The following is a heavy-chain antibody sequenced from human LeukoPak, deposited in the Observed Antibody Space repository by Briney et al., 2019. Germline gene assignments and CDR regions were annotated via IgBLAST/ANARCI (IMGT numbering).Heavy chain of an antibody. CDR2: INEDGGEK. CDR3: ARVLFGGFGEFLNY. V-gene: IGHV3-7*01. Sequence: GGSLRFSCAASGFTFSSYWMTWVRQAPGKGLEWVANINEDGGEKKYVDSVKGRFTISRDNAKNSLYLQMNNLRAEDTAVFYCARVLFGGFGEFLNYWGQGTLVTVSS. J-gene: IGHJ4*02. CDR1: GFTFSSYW. D-gene: IGHD3-10*01.